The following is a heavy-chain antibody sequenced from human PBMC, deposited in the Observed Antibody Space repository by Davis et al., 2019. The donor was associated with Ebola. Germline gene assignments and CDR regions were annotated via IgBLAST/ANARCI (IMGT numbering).Heavy chain of an antibody. V-gene: IGHV1-2*02. Sequence: ASVKVSCKASGYTFTGYYMHWVRQAPGQGLEWMGWINPNSGGTNYAQKFQGRVTITADESTSTAYMELSSLRSEDTAVYYCARDSYSGYVNYWGQGTLVTVSS. D-gene: IGHD5-12*01. CDR1: GYTFTGYY. J-gene: IGHJ4*02. CDR3: ARDSYSGYVNY. CDR2: INPNSGGT.